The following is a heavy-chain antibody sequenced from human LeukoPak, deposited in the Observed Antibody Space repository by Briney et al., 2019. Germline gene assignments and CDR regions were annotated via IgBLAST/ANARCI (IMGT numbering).Heavy chain of an antibody. CDR1: GYTFTGYY. Sequence: ASVKVSCKASGYTFTGYYMHWVRQAPGQGLEWMGRINPNSGGTNYAQKLQGRVTMTRDTSISTAYMELSRLRSDDTAVYYCARDYYDSSGYYGYDYWGQGTLVTVSS. D-gene: IGHD3-22*01. CDR2: INPNSGGT. V-gene: IGHV1-2*06. J-gene: IGHJ4*02. CDR3: ARDYYDSSGYYGYDY.